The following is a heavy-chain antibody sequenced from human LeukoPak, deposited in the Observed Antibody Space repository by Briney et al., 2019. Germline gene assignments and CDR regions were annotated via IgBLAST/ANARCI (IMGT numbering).Heavy chain of an antibody. V-gene: IGHV4-34*01. CDR3: ARPYDRVVARYFAY. Sequence: SETLSLTCAVYGVSFSGYYWSWLRQPPGKGLEWLGEINHSGSTNYNPSLKSRVTISVDTSKNQFSLKLSSVTAADTAVYYCARPYDRVVARYFAYWGQGTLVSVSS. J-gene: IGHJ4*02. CDR1: GVSFSGYY. CDR2: INHSGST. D-gene: IGHD3-9*01.